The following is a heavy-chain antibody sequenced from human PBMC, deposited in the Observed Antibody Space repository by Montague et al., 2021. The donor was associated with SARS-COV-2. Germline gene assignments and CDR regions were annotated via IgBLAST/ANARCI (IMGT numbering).Heavy chain of an antibody. CDR2: ISYDGSNK. D-gene: IGHD6-13*01. V-gene: IGHV3-30*04. CDR3: AIDQLVQFDAFDI. CDR1: GFTFSSYA. Sequence: SLRLSCAASGFTFSSYAMHWVRQAPGKGLEWVAVISYDGSNKYYADSVKGRFTISRDNSKNTLYLQMNSLRAEDTAVYYCAIDQLVQFDAFDIWGQGTMVTVSS. J-gene: IGHJ3*02.